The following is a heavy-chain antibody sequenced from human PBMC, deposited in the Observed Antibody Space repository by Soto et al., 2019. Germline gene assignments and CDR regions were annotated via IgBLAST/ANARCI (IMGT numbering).Heavy chain of an antibody. V-gene: IGHV3-23*01. D-gene: IGHD3-9*01. Sequence: SLRLSCAASGFTFSSYVMSWVRQAPGKGLQWVSTITSGGGSTYYADSVKGRFTTSRDNSKDTLYLQMNSLRAEDTAIYYCAKGNILTGHPPPWYYDYWGQGILVTVSS. CDR3: AKGNILTGHPPPWYYDY. J-gene: IGHJ4*02. CDR2: ITSGGGST. CDR1: GFTFSSYV.